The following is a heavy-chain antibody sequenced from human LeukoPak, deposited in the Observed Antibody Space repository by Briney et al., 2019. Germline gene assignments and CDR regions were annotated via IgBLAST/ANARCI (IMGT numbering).Heavy chain of an antibody. D-gene: IGHD2-21*02. CDR3: ARDGPVTDAFDI. J-gene: IGHJ3*02. CDR1: GGSISSSSYN. CDR2: IYYTGTT. V-gene: IGHV4-61*01. Sequence: SETLSLTCTVSGGSISSSSYNWGWIRQPPGKGLEWIGYIYYTGTTNYNPSLKSRVTISVDTSKNQFSLRLRSVTAADTAVYYCARDGPVTDAFDIWGQGTMLTVSS.